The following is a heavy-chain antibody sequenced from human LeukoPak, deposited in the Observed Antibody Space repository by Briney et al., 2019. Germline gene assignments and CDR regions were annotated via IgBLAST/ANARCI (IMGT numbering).Heavy chain of an antibody. CDR3: ARLDYDFWSGNHDY. D-gene: IGHD3-3*01. CDR1: GGSISSGIYY. CDR2: IYYSGST. J-gene: IGHJ4*02. V-gene: IGHV4-31*03. Sequence: SQTLSLTCTVSGGSISSGIYYWSWIRQHPGKGLEWIGYIYYSGSTYYNPSLKSRATISVDKSKNHFSLKLSSVSAADMAVYYCARLDYDFWSGNHDYWGQGTLVTVSS.